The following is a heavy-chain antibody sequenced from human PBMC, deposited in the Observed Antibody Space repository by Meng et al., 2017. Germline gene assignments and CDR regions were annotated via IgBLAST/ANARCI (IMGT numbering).Heavy chain of an antibody. D-gene: IGHD3-10*01. Sequence: SVKVSCKASGGTFSSYAISWVRQAPGQGLEWMGGIIPIFGTANYAQEFQGRVTITTDESTSTAYMELSSLRSEDTAVYYCARELMVRGVYNYFDYWGQGTLVTVSS. V-gene: IGHV1-69*05. J-gene: IGHJ4*02. CDR3: ARELMVRGVYNYFDY. CDR2: IIPIFGTA. CDR1: GGTFSSYA.